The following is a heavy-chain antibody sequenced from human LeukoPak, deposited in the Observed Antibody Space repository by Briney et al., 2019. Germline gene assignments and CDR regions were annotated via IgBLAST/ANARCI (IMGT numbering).Heavy chain of an antibody. CDR3: ARGGPPRNYDILTGYSHFDY. D-gene: IGHD3-9*01. Sequence: PSETLSLTCAVSGGSISSGGYSWSWIRQPPGKGLEWIGYIYHSGSTYYNPSLKGRVTISVDRSKNQFSLKLSSVTAADTAVYYCARGGPPRNYDILTGYSHFDYWGQGTLVTVSS. J-gene: IGHJ4*02. CDR2: IYHSGST. V-gene: IGHV4-30-2*01. CDR1: GGSISSGGYS.